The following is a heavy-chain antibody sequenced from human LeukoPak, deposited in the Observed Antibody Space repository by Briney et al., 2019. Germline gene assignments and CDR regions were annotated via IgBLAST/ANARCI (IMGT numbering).Heavy chain of an antibody. CDR2: ISSSGDVK. Sequence: GGSLRLSCVASGLTFTDKYMSWIRQAPGKGLEWISYISSSGDVKYHTDSVKGRFTISRDNARKSLYLQMNSLKTEDTAVYYCTTASMVRGVIFFDYWGQGTLVTVSS. D-gene: IGHD3-10*01. CDR1: GLTFTDKY. V-gene: IGHV3-11*01. CDR3: TTASMVRGVIFFDY. J-gene: IGHJ4*02.